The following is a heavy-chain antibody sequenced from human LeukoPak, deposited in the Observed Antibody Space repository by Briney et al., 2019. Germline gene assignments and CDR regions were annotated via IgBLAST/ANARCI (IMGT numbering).Heavy chain of an antibody. V-gene: IGHV3-53*01. CDR2: IYRGGST. CDR1: GFTVSSNY. Sequence: PGGSLGLSCAASGFTVSSNYMSWVRQAPGKGLEWVSVIYRGGSTYYADSVKGRFTISRDNSKNTLYLQMNSLRAEDTAVYYCARPLWFGESTDIWGQGTMVTVSS. CDR3: ARPLWFGESTDI. J-gene: IGHJ3*02. D-gene: IGHD3-10*01.